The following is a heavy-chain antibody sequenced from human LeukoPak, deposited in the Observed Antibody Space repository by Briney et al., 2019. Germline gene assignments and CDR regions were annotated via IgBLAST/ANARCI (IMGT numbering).Heavy chain of an antibody. D-gene: IGHD2-21*02. J-gene: IGHJ4*02. Sequence: PSETLSLTCTVSGGSISSYYWSWIRQPPGKGLEWIGYIYYSGSTNYNPSLKGRVTISVDTSKNQFSLKLSSVTAADTAIYYCARSRAYCGGDCYSIEYWGQGTLVTVSS. CDR3: ARSRAYCGGDCYSIEY. CDR2: IYYSGST. V-gene: IGHV4-59*01. CDR1: GGSISSYY.